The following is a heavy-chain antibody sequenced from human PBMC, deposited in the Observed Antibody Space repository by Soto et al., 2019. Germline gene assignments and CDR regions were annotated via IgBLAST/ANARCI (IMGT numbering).Heavy chain of an antibody. V-gene: IGHV1-2*04. CDR2: INPNSGGT. CDR1: GYTLTGYY. D-gene: IGHD6-6*01. J-gene: IGHJ6*03. CDR3: AREGYSSSSTYYYYYMDV. Sequence: QVQLVQSGAEMKKPGASVKVSCKASGYTLTGYYMHWVRQAPGQGLEWMGWINPNSGGTNYAQKFQGWVTMTRDTSISTAYMELSRLRSDDTAVYYCAREGYSSSSTYYYYYMDVWGRGTTVTVSS.